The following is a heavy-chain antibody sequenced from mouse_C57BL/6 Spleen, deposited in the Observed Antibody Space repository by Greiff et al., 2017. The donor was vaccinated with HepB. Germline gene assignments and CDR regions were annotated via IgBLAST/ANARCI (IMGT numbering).Heavy chain of an antibody. CDR1: GYTFTSYG. Sequence: VQRVESGAELARPGASVKLSCKASGYTFTSYGISWVKQRTGQGLEWIGEIYPRSGNTYYNEKFKGKATLTADKSSSTAYIELRSLTSEDSAVYFCAREMGTTVVAPYYAMDYWGQGTSVTVSS. CDR3: AREMGTTVVAPYYAMDY. CDR2: IYPRSGNT. D-gene: IGHD1-1*01. J-gene: IGHJ4*01. V-gene: IGHV1-81*01.